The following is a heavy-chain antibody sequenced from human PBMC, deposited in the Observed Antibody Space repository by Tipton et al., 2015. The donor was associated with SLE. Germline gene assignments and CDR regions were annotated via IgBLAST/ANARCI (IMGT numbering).Heavy chain of an antibody. CDR1: GFTFSNYN. V-gene: IGHV3-21*01. D-gene: IGHD5-24*01. CDR3: ARDRGDGWTD. CDR2: ISSSSSYI. J-gene: IGHJ4*02. Sequence: SLRLSCAASGFTFSNYNMNWVRQAPGKGLEWVSFISSSSSYIYYADSVKGRFTISRDNAKNSLYLQMNSLRAEDTAVYYCARDRGDGWTDWGQGTLVTVSS.